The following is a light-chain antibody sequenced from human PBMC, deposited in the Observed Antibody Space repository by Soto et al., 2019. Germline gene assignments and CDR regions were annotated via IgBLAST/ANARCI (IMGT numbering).Light chain of an antibody. CDR1: QSISGW. CDR2: KAS. V-gene: IGKV1-5*03. Sequence: DIQMTQSPSTLSASVGDRVTITCRASQSISGWLAWSQQKPGKAPKLLIYKASSLESGVPSRFSGSGSGTEFTLTISSLQPDDFATYYCQQYKTYSWTFGLGTKVEIK. J-gene: IGKJ1*01. CDR3: QQYKTYSWT.